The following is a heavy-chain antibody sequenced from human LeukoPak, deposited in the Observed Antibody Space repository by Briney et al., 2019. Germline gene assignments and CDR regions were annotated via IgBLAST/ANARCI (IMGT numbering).Heavy chain of an antibody. CDR2: IWYDGSNK. Sequence: PGGSLRLSCAASGFTFSSYGMHWVRQAPGKGLEWVAVIWYDGSNKYYADSVKGRFTISRGNSKNTLYLQMNSLRAEDTAVYYCARDSHSGWYGYWGQGTLVTVSS. V-gene: IGHV3-33*01. CDR1: GFTFSSYG. J-gene: IGHJ4*02. D-gene: IGHD6-19*01. CDR3: ARDSHSGWYGY.